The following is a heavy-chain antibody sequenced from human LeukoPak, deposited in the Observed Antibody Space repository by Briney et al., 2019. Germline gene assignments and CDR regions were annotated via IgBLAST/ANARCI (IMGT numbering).Heavy chain of an antibody. CDR1: GFIFSQYS. D-gene: IGHD5-12*01. CDR2: IRSSSET. V-gene: IGHV3-48*01. Sequence: GGSLRLSCAASGFIFSQYSMNWVRQAPGKGMEWVSHIRSSSETFYADSVKGRFTISRDNARNSLYLQMNNLRGEDTAIYYCARDAGNSGYGCDLWGQGTLVTVSS. J-gene: IGHJ5*02. CDR3: ARDAGNSGYGCDL.